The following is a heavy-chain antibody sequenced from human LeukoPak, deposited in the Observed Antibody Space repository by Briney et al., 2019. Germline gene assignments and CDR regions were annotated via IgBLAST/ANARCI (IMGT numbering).Heavy chain of an antibody. D-gene: IGHD1-26*01. CDR3: ARVERWELLGSEYFQH. CDR1: GGSISSSNW. Sequence: SETLSLTCAVSGGSISSSNWWSWVRQPPGKGLEWIGEIYHSGSTNYNPSLKSRVTISVDKSKNQFSLKLSSVTAADTAVYYCARVERWELLGSEYFQHWGQGTLVTVSS. CDR2: IYHSGST. V-gene: IGHV4-4*02. J-gene: IGHJ1*01.